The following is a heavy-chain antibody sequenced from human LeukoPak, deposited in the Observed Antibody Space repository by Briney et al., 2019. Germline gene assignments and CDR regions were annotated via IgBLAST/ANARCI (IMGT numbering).Heavy chain of an antibody. J-gene: IGHJ4*02. CDR3: ASELGGSGSGIDY. Sequence: SETLSLTCTVSGGSISSYYWSWVRQPPGKGLEWIGYIYYSGSTNYNPSLKSRVTISVDTSKNQFSLKLSSVTAADTAVYYCASELGGSGSGIDYWGQGTLVTVSS. V-gene: IGHV4-59*01. D-gene: IGHD3-10*01. CDR1: GGSISSYY. CDR2: IYYSGST.